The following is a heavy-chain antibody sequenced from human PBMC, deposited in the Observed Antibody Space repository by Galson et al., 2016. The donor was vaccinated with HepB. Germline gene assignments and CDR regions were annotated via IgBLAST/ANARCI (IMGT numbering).Heavy chain of an antibody. V-gene: IGHV5-51*01. D-gene: IGHD1-26*01. CDR3: VRARRGSDWDFEY. J-gene: IGHJ4*02. CDR1: GYSFTSYW. CDR2: IYPGDSDT. Sequence: QSGAEVKKPGESLKISCKGSGYSFTSYWIGWVRQMPGKGLEWMGVIYPGDSDTRYSPSFQGQVTISADKSISIAYLQWNSLQASDTAMYYCVRARRGSDWDFEYWGQGTLVTVSS.